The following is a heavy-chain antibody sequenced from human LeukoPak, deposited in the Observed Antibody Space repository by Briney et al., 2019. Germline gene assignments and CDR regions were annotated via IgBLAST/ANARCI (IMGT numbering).Heavy chain of an antibody. D-gene: IGHD4-17*01. CDR3: ARLGARQMLEY. V-gene: IGHV3-74*01. J-gene: IGHJ4*02. CDR1: GFSFSGHW. Sequence: GGSLRLSCTASGFSFSGHWMHWARQLPGKGLVWVSRISPTGSTTSYADSVKGRFTVSRDNAKNSLYLQMNSLRAEDTAVYYCARLGARQMLEYWGQGTLVTVSS. CDR2: ISPTGSTT.